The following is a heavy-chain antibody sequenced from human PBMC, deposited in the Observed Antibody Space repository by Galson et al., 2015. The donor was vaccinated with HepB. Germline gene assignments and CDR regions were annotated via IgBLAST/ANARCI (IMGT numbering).Heavy chain of an antibody. V-gene: IGHV4-59*01. CDR2: IYYSGST. D-gene: IGHD6-13*01. Sequence: ETLSLTCTVSGGSISSYYWSWIRQPPGKGLEWIGYIYYSGSTNYNPSLKSRVTISVDTSKNQFSLKLSSVTAADTAVYYCARATGYSSSWYGSSNQLYNWFDPWGQGTLVTVSS. J-gene: IGHJ5*02. CDR3: ARATGYSSSWYGSSNQLYNWFDP. CDR1: GGSISSYY.